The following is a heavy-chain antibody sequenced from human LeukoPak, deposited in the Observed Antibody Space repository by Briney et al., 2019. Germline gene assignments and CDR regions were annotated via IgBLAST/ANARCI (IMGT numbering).Heavy chain of an antibody. CDR2: ISAGNGNT. CDR3: ARDSGSGNNDY. V-gene: IGHV1-3*01. D-gene: IGHD1-26*01. J-gene: IGHJ4*02. CDR1: GYTFTSYA. Sequence: ASVTVSCKASGYTFTSYAIHWVRQAPGQRPEWKGWISAGNGNTKYSQNFQGRVTFISNTSATTAFMELSSLRSEDAAVYYCARDSGSGNNDYWGQGTLVTVSS.